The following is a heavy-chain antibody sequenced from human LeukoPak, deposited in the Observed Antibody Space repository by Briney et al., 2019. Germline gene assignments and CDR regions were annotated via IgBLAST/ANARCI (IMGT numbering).Heavy chain of an antibody. CDR3: AKGSSGWPYNWFDP. Sequence: GGSLRLSCAASGFTFSSYDMHWVRQATGKGLEWVAVMWDDGTNEYYVESVKGRFTISRDNGKRTLYLQMNSLRAEDTALYYCAKGSSGWPYNWFDPWGQGTLVTVSS. D-gene: IGHD6-19*01. J-gene: IGHJ5*02. CDR2: MWDDGTNE. CDR1: GFTFSSYD. V-gene: IGHV3-33*03.